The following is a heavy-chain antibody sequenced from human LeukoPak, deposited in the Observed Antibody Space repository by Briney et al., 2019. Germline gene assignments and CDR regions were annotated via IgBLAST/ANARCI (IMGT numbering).Heavy chain of an antibody. CDR3: ARRVGAWYSVDY. J-gene: IGHJ4*02. D-gene: IGHD6-13*01. CDR1: GYSFTSYW. CDR2: IDPSDSYT. Sequence: ESLRISCKGSGYSFTSYWITWVRQMPGKGLEWMGRIDPSDSYTNYSPSFQGLVTISADKSISTAYLQWSSLKAADTAMYYCARRVGAWYSVDYWGQGTLVTVSS. V-gene: IGHV5-10-1*01.